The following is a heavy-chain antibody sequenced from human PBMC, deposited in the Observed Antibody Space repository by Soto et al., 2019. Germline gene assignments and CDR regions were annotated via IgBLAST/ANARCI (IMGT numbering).Heavy chain of an antibody. Sequence: QVQLVQSGAEVKKPGSSVKVSCKASGGTFSSYAISWVRQAPGQGLEWMGGIIPIFGTANYAQKFQGRVTLTADESTSTAYMELSSLRSEDTAVYYCARDESTMPTYYYYGMDVWGQGTTVTVSS. CDR1: GGTFSSYA. CDR3: ARDESTMPTYYYYGMDV. J-gene: IGHJ6*02. V-gene: IGHV1-69*01. CDR2: IIPIFGTA. D-gene: IGHD2-2*01.